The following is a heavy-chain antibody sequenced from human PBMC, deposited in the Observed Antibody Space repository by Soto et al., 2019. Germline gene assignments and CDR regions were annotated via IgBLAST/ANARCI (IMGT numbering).Heavy chain of an antibody. CDR3: AKDSDRRRYFDWAPDY. CDR1: GFTFEDYA. V-gene: IGHV3-9*01. CDR2: ISWNIGSF. J-gene: IGHJ4*02. D-gene: IGHD3-9*01. Sequence: EVQLVESGGGFVQPGRSLRLSCVVSGFTFEDYAMHWVRQGPGKGLEWVSGISWNIGSFDYAGSMKGRFTISRDNTKKYLYLQMNNLMADDTALYYCAKDSDRRRYFDWAPDYWGQGTLVTVSS.